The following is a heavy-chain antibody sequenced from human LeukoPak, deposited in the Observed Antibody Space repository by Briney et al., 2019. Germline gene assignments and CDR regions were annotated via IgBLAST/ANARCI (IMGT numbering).Heavy chain of an antibody. J-gene: IGHJ6*03. Sequence: ASETLSLTCSVSGGSISSSSYYWGWIRQPPGKGLEWIGGIYYSGSTYYNPSLKSRVTISVDTSKNQFSLKLSSVTAADTAVYYCARGSGSYSDYYYYMDVWGKGTTVTVSS. CDR3: ARGSGSYSDYYYYMDV. CDR2: IYYSGST. D-gene: IGHD1-26*01. V-gene: IGHV4-39*07. CDR1: GGSISSSSYY.